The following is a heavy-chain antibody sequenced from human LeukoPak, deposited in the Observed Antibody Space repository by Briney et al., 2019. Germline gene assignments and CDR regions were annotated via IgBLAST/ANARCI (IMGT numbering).Heavy chain of an antibody. D-gene: IGHD3-10*01. CDR3: ARHPEAGDGSGSYFDY. V-gene: IGHV4-39*01. J-gene: IGHJ4*02. Sequence: SETLSLTCTVSGGSVSSSSYYWGWIRQPPGKGLEWIGSIYYSGSTYYNPSLKSRVTISVDTSKNQFSLKLSSVTAADTAVYHCARHPEAGDGSGSYFDYWGQGTLVTVSS. CDR1: GGSVSSSSYY. CDR2: IYYSGST.